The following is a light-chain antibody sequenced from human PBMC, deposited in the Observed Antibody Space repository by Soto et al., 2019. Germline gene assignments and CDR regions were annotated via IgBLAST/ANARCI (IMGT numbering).Light chain of an antibody. CDR2: DAS. CDR3: LQKYTAPAT. Sequence: DIQMTQSPSSLSASVGDRVTITCRASQSIDSCLSLYQQKPGKAPKLLIYDASSLQSGVPSRFSGSGYGTDFALTISSLQREDLGTYHCLQKYTAPATFGQGTSVEIK. CDR1: QSIDSC. V-gene: IGKV1-39*01. J-gene: IGKJ1*01.